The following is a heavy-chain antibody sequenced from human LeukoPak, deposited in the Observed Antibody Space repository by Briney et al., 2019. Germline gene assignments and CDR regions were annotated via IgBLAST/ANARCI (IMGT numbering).Heavy chain of an antibody. J-gene: IGHJ4*02. V-gene: IGHV3-30*18. D-gene: IGHD3-22*01. Sequence: GGSLRLSCAASGFTFSSYGMQWVRQAPGKGLEWVAVISYDGRNKYYADSVKGRFAISTYNSKNTLYLQMNSLRVEDTAVYFCAKAESSGYHYGSDYWGQGTLVTVSS. CDR1: GFTFSSYG. CDR3: AKAESSGYHYGSDY. CDR2: ISYDGRNK.